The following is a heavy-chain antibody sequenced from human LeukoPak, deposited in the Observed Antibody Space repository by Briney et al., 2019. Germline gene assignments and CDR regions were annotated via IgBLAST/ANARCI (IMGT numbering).Heavy chain of an antibody. CDR2: IYYSGST. V-gene: IGHV4-59*08. Sequence: SETLSLTCTVSGGSISSYYWSWIRQPPGKGLEWIGYIYYSGSTNYNPSLKSRVTISVDTSKNQFSLKLSSVTAADTAVYYCARSLSYMRGTPYNWFDPWGQGTLVTVSS. CDR1: GGSISSYY. CDR3: ARSLSYMRGTPYNWFDP. J-gene: IGHJ5*02. D-gene: IGHD2/OR15-2a*01.